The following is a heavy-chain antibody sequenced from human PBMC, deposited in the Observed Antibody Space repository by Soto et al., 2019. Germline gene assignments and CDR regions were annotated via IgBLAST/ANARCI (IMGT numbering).Heavy chain of an antibody. Sequence: EVQLVESGGDSVPPGGSLRLSCVASGFNFSNYWMTWARQAPGKGLEWVANINQHGTEKFYVDSVEGWFSISRDNAYHSVYLQMNSLRAEDTAIYYCATDILDYWGQGTSVTVSS. CDR3: ATDILDY. J-gene: IGHJ4*02. V-gene: IGHV3-7*05. CDR2: INQHGTEK. CDR1: GFNFSNYW.